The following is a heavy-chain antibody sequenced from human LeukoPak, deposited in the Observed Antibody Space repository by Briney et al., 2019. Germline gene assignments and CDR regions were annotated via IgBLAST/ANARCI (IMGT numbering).Heavy chain of an antibody. D-gene: IGHD1-26*01. CDR2: IGGYNGKT. CDR3: ARDRWSGATGDYHYYYGMDV. J-gene: IGHJ6*02. Sequence: ASVKVSCKASGYTSTNYGISWVRQAPGQGLEWRGWIGGYNGKTKYVEKLQGRATMTTDTSTSTAYMELRSPRSDDTAVYYCARDRWSGATGDYHYYYGMDVWGQGTTVIVSS. CDR1: GYTSTNYG. V-gene: IGHV1-18*01.